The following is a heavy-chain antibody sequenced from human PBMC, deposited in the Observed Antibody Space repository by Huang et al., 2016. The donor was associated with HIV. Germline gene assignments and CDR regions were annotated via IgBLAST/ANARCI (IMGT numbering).Heavy chain of an antibody. CDR2: ITPSGST. D-gene: IGHD3-10*01. Sequence: QVQLHQWGAGLLKPSETLSLTCAVYGGSFSGYYWSWIRQPPGKGLGGIWEITPSGSTNYNPSLKSRVTISEETSKNQFSLKLSSVTAADTAVYYCARAPHYGSGSYYYWGQGTLVTVSS. V-gene: IGHV4-34*01. CDR3: ARAPHYGSGSYYY. J-gene: IGHJ4*02. CDR1: GGSFSGYY.